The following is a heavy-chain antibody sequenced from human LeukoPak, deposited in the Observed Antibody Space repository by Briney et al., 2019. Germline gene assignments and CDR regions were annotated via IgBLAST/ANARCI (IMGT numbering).Heavy chain of an antibody. Sequence: SETLSLTCIVSGGPIRGTSYYWGWIRQSPGKGLEWIGSVSYSGSPYYNPSLKSRVAISTDTSKNLFSLELTSVTAADTAVYYCARPLTGYSNTFVYWGQRTMVTVSS. J-gene: IGHJ4*02. CDR1: GGPIRGTSYY. V-gene: IGHV4-39*01. CDR3: ARPLTGYSNTFVY. CDR2: VSYSGSP. D-gene: IGHD4-11*01.